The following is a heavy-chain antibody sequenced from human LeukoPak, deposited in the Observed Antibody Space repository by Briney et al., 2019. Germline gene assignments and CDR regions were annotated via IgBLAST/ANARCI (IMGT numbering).Heavy chain of an antibody. J-gene: IGHJ6*02. Sequence: SETLSLTCTVSGGSISSYYWGWIRQPPGKGLEWIGSIYYSGSTYYNPSLKSRVTISVDTSKNQFSLKLSSVTAADTAVYYCARQGATVTTYYYYYGMDVWGQGTTVTVSS. CDR2: IYYSGST. CDR3: ARQGATVTTYYYYYGMDV. V-gene: IGHV4-39*01. CDR1: GGSISSYY. D-gene: IGHD4-4*01.